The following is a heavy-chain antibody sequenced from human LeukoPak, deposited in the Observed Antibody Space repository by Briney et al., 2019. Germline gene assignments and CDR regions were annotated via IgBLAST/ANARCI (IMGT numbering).Heavy chain of an antibody. CDR3: ARTTEGGYTYDYFYYYYMYV. Sequence: SETLSLTCTVSGGSISSSSYYWGWIRQAPGKGLEWIGSFEYGGSTNYNPSLKSRVTISVDTSKNQFSLKLSSVTAADTAVYYCARTTEGGYTYDYFYYYYMYVWGKGTTVTISS. J-gene: IGHJ6*03. D-gene: IGHD5-18*01. CDR1: GGSISSSSYY. V-gene: IGHV4-39*07. CDR2: FEYGGST.